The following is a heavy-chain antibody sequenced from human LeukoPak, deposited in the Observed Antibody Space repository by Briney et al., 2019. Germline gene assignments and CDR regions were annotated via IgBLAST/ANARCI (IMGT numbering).Heavy chain of an antibody. J-gene: IGHJ3*02. CDR1: GFTFDDYA. CDR2: ISWNSGSI. Sequence: PGGSLRLSCAASGFTFDDYAMHWVRQAPGKGLEWVSGISWNSGSIGYADSVKGRFTISRDNAKNSLYLQMNSLRAEDTALYYCAKDRSCSSTSCYDAFDIWGQGTMVTVSS. CDR3: AKDRSCSSTSCYDAFDI. V-gene: IGHV3-9*01. D-gene: IGHD2-2*01.